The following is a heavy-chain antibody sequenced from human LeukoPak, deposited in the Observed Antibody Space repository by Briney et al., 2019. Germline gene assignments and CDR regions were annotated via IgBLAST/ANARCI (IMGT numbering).Heavy chain of an antibody. CDR2: IRYDGSNK. V-gene: IGHV3-30*02. CDR1: GFTFSSYG. Sequence: PGGSLRLSCAASGFTFSSYGMHWVRQAPGKGLEWVAFIRYDGSNKYYGDSVKGRFTISRDNSKNTLYLQMNSLRSDDTAVYYCARVLGRFGELSDNWFDPWGQGTLVTVSS. J-gene: IGHJ5*02. D-gene: IGHD3-10*01. CDR3: ARVLGRFGELSDNWFDP.